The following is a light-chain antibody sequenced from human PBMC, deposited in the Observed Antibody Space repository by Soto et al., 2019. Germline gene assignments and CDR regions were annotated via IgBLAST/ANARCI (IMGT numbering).Light chain of an antibody. V-gene: IGLV2-14*03. J-gene: IGLJ1*01. CDR1: SSDVGAYNY. CDR3: SSSTSSDTFYV. Sequence: QSVLTQPASVSGSPGQSITISCTGTSSDVGAYNYVSWYQHHPGKAPKLMIFDVSNRPSGVSNRFSGSKSGNTASLTISGLQAEDEADYFCSSSTSSDTFYVFGSGTKLTVL. CDR2: DVS.